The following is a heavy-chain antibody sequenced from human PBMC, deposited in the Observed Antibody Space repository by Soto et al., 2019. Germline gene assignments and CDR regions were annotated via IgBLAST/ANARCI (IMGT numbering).Heavy chain of an antibody. CDR2: IYYSGNT. J-gene: IGHJ6*02. V-gene: IGHV4-59*13. CDR3: ARGVYDYWCGYYAGSGLDV. D-gene: IGHD3-3*01. Sequence: TLSLTCTVSGDSMSPFYWNWIRQSPGKGLEWIGYIYYSGNTNYSPSLKSRVAISVDTSKNQFYLKLSSVTAADTAVYYCARGVYDYWCGYYAGSGLDVWGQGTTVTVSS. CDR1: GDSMSPFY.